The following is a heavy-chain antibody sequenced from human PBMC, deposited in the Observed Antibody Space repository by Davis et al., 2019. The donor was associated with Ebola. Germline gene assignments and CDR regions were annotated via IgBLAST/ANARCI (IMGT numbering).Heavy chain of an antibody. CDR2: ISYDGSNK. CDR1: GFTFSSYA. V-gene: IGHV3-30-3*01. D-gene: IGHD3-3*01. Sequence: PGGSLRLSCAASGFTFSSYAMHWVRQAPGKGLEWVAVISYDGSNKYYADSVKGRFTISRDNSKNTLYLQMNSLRAEDTAVYYCASGVSGLYYDFWSGHGVAMDVWGKGTTVTVSS. CDR3: ASGVSGLYYDFWSGHGVAMDV. J-gene: IGHJ6*04.